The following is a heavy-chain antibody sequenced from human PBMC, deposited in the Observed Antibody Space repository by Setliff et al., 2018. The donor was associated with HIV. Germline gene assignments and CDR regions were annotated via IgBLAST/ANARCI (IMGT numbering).Heavy chain of an antibody. CDR1: AGSIRSSTYY. V-gene: IGHV4-39*01. CDR3: IIAYSSGWLAPMGFDS. J-gene: IGHJ4*02. Sequence: PSATLSLTCTVSAGSIRSSTYYWAWIRQPPGKGLEWIGTIYYSGSTYYNPSLKSRATISVDTSKNQFSLKLSSVTAADTAVYYCIIAYSSGWLAPMGFDSWGQGTLVTVSS. D-gene: IGHD6-19*01. CDR2: IYYSGST.